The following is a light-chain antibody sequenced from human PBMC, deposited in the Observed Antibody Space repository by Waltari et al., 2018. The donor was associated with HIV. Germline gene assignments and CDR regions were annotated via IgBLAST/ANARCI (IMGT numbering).Light chain of an antibody. CDR1: QSVGSSS. CDR2: ATS. Sequence: VLTQSPGSLSLALGERVSLSCRASQSVGSSSLAWYRQIPGQAPRLLIYATSTRATGIPDRFGGSGSGTDFTLTINRLEPEDSAVYYCQQYGTPPYTFGQGAKVEIK. J-gene: IGKJ2*01. CDR3: QQYGTPPYT. V-gene: IGKV3-20*01.